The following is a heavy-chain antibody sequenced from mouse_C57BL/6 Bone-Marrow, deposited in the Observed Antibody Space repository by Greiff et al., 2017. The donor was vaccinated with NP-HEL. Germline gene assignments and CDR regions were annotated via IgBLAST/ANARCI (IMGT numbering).Heavy chain of an antibody. J-gene: IGHJ4*01. D-gene: IGHD1-1*01. Sequence: VQLQQSGAELVRPGASVKLSCTVSGFNIKDDYMHWVKQRPEQGLEWIGWIDPENGDTEYASKFPGKATLPAATSSNTAYLQLSRLTAEDTAVYYCTTGGSSPYAMDYWGQGTSVTVSS. CDR3: TTGGSSPYAMDY. CDR1: GFNIKDDY. V-gene: IGHV14-4*01. CDR2: IDPENGDT.